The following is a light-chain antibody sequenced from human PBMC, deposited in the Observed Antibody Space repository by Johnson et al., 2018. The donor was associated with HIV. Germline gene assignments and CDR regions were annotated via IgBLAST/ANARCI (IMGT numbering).Light chain of an antibody. Sequence: QPVLTQPPSVSAAPGQKVTISCSGSSTNIGKNHVSWYQQFPGTAPKLLIYDNNRRPSGIPDRFSGSTSGTSATLGITGLQTGDEADYYCGVWDASLSPHYVFGTGTTITVL. CDR1: STNIGKNH. CDR3: GVWDASLSPHYV. V-gene: IGLV1-51*01. CDR2: DNN. J-gene: IGLJ1*01.